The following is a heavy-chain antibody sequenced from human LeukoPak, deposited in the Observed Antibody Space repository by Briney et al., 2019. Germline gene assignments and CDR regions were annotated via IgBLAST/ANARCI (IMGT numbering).Heavy chain of an antibody. CDR2: ISSSSSYT. Sequence: GGSLRLSCAASRFTFSDYYMSWIRQAPGKGLEWVSYISSSSSYTNYADSVKGRFTISRDNAKNSLYLQMNSLRAEDTAVYYCARLRRGVAYYFDYWGQGTLVTVSS. D-gene: IGHD2-8*02. CDR3: ARLRRGVAYYFDY. CDR1: RFTFSDYY. J-gene: IGHJ4*02. V-gene: IGHV3-11*06.